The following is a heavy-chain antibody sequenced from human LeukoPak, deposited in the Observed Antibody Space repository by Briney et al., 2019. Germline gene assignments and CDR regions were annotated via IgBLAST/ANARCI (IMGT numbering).Heavy chain of an antibody. CDR1: GFSFSNYG. CDR3: ATSDWDY. J-gene: IGHJ4*02. V-gene: IGHV3-33*01. CDR2: IWYDGSDK. Sequence: GGSLRLSCAASGFSFSNYGMNWVRQAPGKGLEWVAIIWYDGSDKYYADCVKGRFTISRDNSKNTLYLQMKSLRAEDTAVYYCATSDWDYWGQGTLVTVSS. D-gene: IGHD2-21*01.